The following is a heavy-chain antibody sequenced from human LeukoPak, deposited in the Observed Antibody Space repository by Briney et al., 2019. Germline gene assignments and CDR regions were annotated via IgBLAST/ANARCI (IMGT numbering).Heavy chain of an antibody. CDR2: INHRGST. CDR1: GGSFSGYY. D-gene: IGHD2-8*01. Sequence: SETLSLTCGVNGGSFSGYYWSWIRQSPGTALEWIGEINHRGSTSYNPYLQSRVIISVDTSKNHFSLKLTSLTAADTAVYYCARESYCSNGVCSPGNFDFWRQGALVTVSS. CDR3: ARESYCSNGVCSPGNFDF. V-gene: IGHV4-34*01. J-gene: IGHJ4*02.